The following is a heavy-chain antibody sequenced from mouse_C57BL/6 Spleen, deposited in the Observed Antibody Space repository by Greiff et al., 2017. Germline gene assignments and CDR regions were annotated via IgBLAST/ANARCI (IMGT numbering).Heavy chain of an antibody. CDR3: ARGPYDYDGGY. CDR2: IYPSDSET. D-gene: IGHD2-4*01. J-gene: IGHJ2*01. V-gene: IGHV1-61*01. Sequence: QVQLKQPGAELVRPGSSVKLSCKASGYTFTSYWMDWVKQRPGQGLEWIGNIYPSDSETHYNQKFKDKATLTVDKSSSTAYMQLSSLTSEDSAVYYCARGPYDYDGGYWGQGTTLTVSS. CDR1: GYTFTSYW.